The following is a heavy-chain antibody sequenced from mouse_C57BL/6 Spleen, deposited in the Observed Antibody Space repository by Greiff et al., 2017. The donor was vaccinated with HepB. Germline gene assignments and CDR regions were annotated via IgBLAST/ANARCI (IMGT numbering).Heavy chain of an antibody. J-gene: IGHJ4*01. CDR2: ISSGGSYT. CDR3: ARHGDYSNYDYAMDY. V-gene: IGHV5-6*01. CDR1: GFTFSSYG. D-gene: IGHD2-5*01. Sequence: EVQVVESGGDLVKPGGSLKLSCAASGFTFSSYGMSWVRQTPDKRLEWVATISSGGSYTYYPYSVKGRFTISRVNAKNTLYLQMSSLKSEDTAMYYCARHGDYSNYDYAMDYWGQGTSVTVSS.